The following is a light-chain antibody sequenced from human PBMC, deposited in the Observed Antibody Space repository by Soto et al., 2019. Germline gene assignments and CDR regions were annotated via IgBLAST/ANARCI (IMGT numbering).Light chain of an antibody. CDR1: NSDVGAYNY. V-gene: IGLV2-8*01. CDR2: EVS. J-gene: IGLJ1*01. Sequence: QSVLTQPPSASGSPGQSVTISCTGTNSDVGAYNYVSWYQQHPGKAPKLMISEVSKRPSGVPDRFSGSKSGNTASLTVSGLQAEDEADYYCSSYAGTNHPYVFGTGTKGTVL. CDR3: SSYAGTNHPYV.